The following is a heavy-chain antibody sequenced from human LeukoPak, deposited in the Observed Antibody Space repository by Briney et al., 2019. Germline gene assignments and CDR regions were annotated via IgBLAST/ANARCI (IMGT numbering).Heavy chain of an antibody. V-gene: IGHV3-53*01. D-gene: IGHD6-19*01. J-gene: IGHJ3*01. CDR3: SRMLSSDWLDAFEL. CDR2: FYAGGHT. CDR1: GFTVSAYS. Sequence: AGTLSLSCAASGFTVSAYSMSWVRQAPGQGLECVSVFYAGGHTYYPASVKGRFTVSRDTSKNTVYLQMNSRSPEESAVYYCSRMLSSDWLDAFELRGQGTMGTVS.